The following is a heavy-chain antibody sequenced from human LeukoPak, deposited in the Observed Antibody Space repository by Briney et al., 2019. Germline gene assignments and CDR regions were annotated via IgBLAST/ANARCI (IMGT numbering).Heavy chain of an antibody. CDR2: ITANGART. Sequence: GGSLRLSCAASGFTFNSNAMSWVRQAPGKGLEWVSVITANGARTYYADSVKGRFTISRDNSKNTLSLQMNSLRADDTAVYYCAKDAVAPWSGGDYFDYWGQGTLVSVSS. V-gene: IGHV3-23*01. J-gene: IGHJ4*02. CDR1: GFTFNSNA. D-gene: IGHD3-3*01. CDR3: AKDAVAPWSGGDYFDY.